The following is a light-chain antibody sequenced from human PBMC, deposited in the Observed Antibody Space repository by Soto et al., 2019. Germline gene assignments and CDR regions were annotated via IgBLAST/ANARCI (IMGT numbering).Light chain of an antibody. V-gene: IGKV3-20*01. J-gene: IGKJ1*01. CDR1: QSISSNY. CDR3: QHYGSSPWT. CDR2: AAS. Sequence: EIVLTQSPGTLSLSPGERATLSCRASQSISSNYLAWCQQKPGQSPRLLIYAASSRATGIPDRFSGSGSGTDFTLTISILEPEYFAVYYCQHYGSSPWTFGQGTKVEI.